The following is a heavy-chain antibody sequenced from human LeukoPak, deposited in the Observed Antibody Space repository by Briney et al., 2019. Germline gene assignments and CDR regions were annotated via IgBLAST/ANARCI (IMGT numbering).Heavy chain of an antibody. D-gene: IGHD3-3*01. J-gene: IGHJ4*02. V-gene: IGHV3-30*02. Sequence: RTGGSLRLSCAASGFTFSSYGMHWVRQAPGKGLEWVAFIRYDGSNKYYADSVKGRFTISRDNSKNTLYLQMNSLRAEDTAMYYCAKITIFGVGIDYWGQGTLVTVSS. CDR2: IRYDGSNK. CDR1: GFTFSSYG. CDR3: AKITIFGVGIDY.